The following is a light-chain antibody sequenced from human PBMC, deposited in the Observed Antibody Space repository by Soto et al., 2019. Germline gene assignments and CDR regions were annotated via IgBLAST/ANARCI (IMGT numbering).Light chain of an antibody. Sequence: DIQMTQSPSTLSASVGERVTITCRASQTINTWLAWYQHKPGKAPKLLIYDASTLQTGVPSRFSGYSSGTEFPLTLRSLQPDDLATYFCQQYHAFTPEGLTFGAGTKVEL. CDR3: QQYHAFTPEGLT. CDR1: QTINTW. J-gene: IGKJ4*01. V-gene: IGKV1-5*01. CDR2: DAS.